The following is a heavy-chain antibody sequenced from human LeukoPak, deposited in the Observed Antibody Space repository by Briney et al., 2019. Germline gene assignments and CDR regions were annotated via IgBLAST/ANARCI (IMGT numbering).Heavy chain of an antibody. D-gene: IGHD3-10*01. CDR2: INPNSGGT. CDR1: GYTFTGYY. V-gene: IGHV1-2*02. Sequence: ASVKVSCKASGYTFTGYYMHWVRQAPGQGLEWMGWINPNSGGTNYAQRFQGRVTMTRDTSISTAYMELSSLRSEDTAVYYCARETLWKDGSGSYMSYWGQGTLVTVSS. J-gene: IGHJ4*02. CDR3: ARETLWKDGSGSYMSY.